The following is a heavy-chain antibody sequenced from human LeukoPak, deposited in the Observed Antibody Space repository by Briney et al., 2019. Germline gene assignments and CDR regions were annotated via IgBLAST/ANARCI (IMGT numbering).Heavy chain of an antibody. V-gene: IGHV1-3*01. CDR2: INPDNGNA. D-gene: IGHD3-10*01. CDR3: AKDRGGTGDFDY. J-gene: IGHJ4*02. CDR1: VYPFVSYV. Sequence: ASVKVSCKASVYPFVSYVIHWVRQAPGQRLEWMGWINPDNGNAEYSQKFQGRVTITRDPSATTAYMELSSLRSEDMAVYYCAKDRGGTGDFDYWGQGTLVTVSS.